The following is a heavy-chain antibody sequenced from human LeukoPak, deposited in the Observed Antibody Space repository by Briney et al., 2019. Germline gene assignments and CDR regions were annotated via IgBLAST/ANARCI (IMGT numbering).Heavy chain of an antibody. CDR3: ARDYSGAYTVDY. V-gene: IGHV3-30-3*01. Sequence: GGSLRLSCAASGFTYSGHAMHWVRQAPGKGLAWVAFISYDGSNKYYEDSVKGRFTISRDNSKNTLYLQMNSLRAEDTAVYCCARDYSGAYTVDYWGQGTLVTVSS. D-gene: IGHD1-26*01. CDR2: ISYDGSNK. CDR1: GFTYSGHA. J-gene: IGHJ4*02.